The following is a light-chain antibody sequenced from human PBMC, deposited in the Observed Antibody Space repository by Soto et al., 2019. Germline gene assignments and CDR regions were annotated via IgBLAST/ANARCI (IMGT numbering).Light chain of an antibody. V-gene: IGKV3-20*01. CDR2: GAS. CDR3: QHYGSSPR. J-gene: IGKJ1*01. CDR1: QSVTTSY. Sequence: EIVLTQSPGTLSLSPGERATVSCRASQSVTTSYLAWYQRKPGQAPRLLIYGASSRATGIPNRFSDSGSGTDFTLTISRLEPEDCAVYYCQHYGSSPRFGQGTKVEIK.